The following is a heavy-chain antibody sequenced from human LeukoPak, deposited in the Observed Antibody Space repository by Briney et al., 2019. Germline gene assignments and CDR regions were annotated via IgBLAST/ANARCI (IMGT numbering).Heavy chain of an antibody. CDR2: ISSSGSTI. D-gene: IGHD2-2*01. Sequence: GGSLRLSCAASGFTFSSYSMNWVHQAPGKGLEWVSYISSSGSTIDYADSVKGRFTISRDNSKNTLYLQMNSLRAEDTAVYYCAKDYCSSTSCSRFNYWGQGTLVTVSS. CDR1: GFTFSSYS. CDR3: AKDYCSSTSCSRFNY. J-gene: IGHJ4*02. V-gene: IGHV3-48*01.